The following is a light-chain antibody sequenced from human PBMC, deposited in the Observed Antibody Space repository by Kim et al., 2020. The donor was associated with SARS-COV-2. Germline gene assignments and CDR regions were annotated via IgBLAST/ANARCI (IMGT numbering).Light chain of an antibody. CDR1: QSISSH. CDR2: AAS. Sequence: IQMTQSPSTLSASVGDRVTITCRTTQSISSHLNWYQQEPGRAPKLLISAASTLQGGVPSRFSGSGSETDFTLTISSLQPEDFATCFCQQSYITPFAVGPGTKVDIK. CDR3: QQSYITPFA. J-gene: IGKJ3*01. V-gene: IGKV1-39*01.